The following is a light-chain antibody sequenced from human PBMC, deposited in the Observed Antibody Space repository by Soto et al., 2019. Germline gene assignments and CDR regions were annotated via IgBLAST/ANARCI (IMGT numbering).Light chain of an antibody. CDR2: GAS. CDR1: QSVSNNY. V-gene: IGKV3-20*01. CDR3: QQYGSSYWT. Sequence: EIVLTQSPGTLSLSPGERATLSYRASQSVSNNYLAWYQQKPGQAPRLLIYGASNRATGIPDRFSGSGSGTDFTLTINRLEPEDFGVYYCQQYGSSYWTFGQGTKVDIK. J-gene: IGKJ1*01.